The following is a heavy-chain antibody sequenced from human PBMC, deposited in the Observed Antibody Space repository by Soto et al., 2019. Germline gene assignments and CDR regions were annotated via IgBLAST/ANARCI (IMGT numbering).Heavy chain of an antibody. CDR2: IDFEGTTT. J-gene: IGHJ4*02. CDR1: GFSFSGFW. Sequence: EIQLVESGGGLVQPGGSLRLSCAASGFSFSGFWMHWVRQAPGKGLEWVSRIDFEGTTTTHADSVNGRFSISRDNAKHTVYLQMNSLRADDTAVYYCARGIGGVIVGGLRYWGQGTLVVVSS. D-gene: IGHD3-16*02. V-gene: IGHV3-74*01. CDR3: ARGIGGVIVGGLRY.